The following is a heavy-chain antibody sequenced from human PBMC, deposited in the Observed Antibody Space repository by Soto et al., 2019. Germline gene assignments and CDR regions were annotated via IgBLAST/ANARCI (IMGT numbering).Heavy chain of an antibody. CDR3: ARVNTAMVRNKFYYYYYGMDV. J-gene: IGHJ6*02. Sequence: SETLSLTCAVYGGSFSGYYWSWIRQPPGKGLEWIGEINHSGSTNYNPSLKSRVTISVDTSKNQFSLKLSSVTAADTAVYYCARVNTAMVRNKFYYYYYGMDVWGQGTTVTVSS. CDR1: GGSFSGYY. D-gene: IGHD5-18*01. V-gene: IGHV4-34*01. CDR2: INHSGST.